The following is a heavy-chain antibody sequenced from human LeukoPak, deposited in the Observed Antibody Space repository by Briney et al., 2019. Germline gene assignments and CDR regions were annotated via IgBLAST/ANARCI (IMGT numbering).Heavy chain of an antibody. CDR3: TKEGGPMAVTTERYSFDQ. J-gene: IGHJ4*02. V-gene: IGHV3-30*18. CDR2: VSNDGRVQ. Sequence: GGSLRLSCAASGFTFSNYGMHWVRQAPGKGLEWVAVVSNDGRVQYYAVSVKGRFTISRDNSKNTLSLQMNSLRAEDTAVYYCTKEGGPMAVTTERYSFDQWGQGTLVTAS. CDR1: GFTFSNYG. D-gene: IGHD4-17*01.